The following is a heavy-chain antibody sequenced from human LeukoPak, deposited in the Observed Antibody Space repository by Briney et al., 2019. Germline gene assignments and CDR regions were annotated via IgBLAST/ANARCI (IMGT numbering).Heavy chain of an antibody. CDR3: ARGGYYGSGSYYTYYYYYYGMDV. D-gene: IGHD3-10*01. Sequence: ASVKVSCKVSGYTLNELSMHWVRLAPGKGLQWMGGFDPDDGKTIYAQKFLGRVTMTEDTSTDTAYMELSSLRSEDTAVYYCARGGYYGSGSYYTYYYYYYGMDVWGQGTTVTVSS. CDR1: GYTLNELS. J-gene: IGHJ6*02. V-gene: IGHV1-24*01. CDR2: FDPDDGKT.